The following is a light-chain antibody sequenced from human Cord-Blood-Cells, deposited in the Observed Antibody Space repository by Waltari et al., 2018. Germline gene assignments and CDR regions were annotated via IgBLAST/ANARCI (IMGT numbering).Light chain of an antibody. CDR3: CSYAGSSTWV. CDR2: EGS. V-gene: IGLV2-23*01. J-gene: IGLJ2*01. CDR1: SSAAASYKL. Sequence: QSALTHLASVSGSPGQSITISCPGTSSAAASYKLVPWYQQHPGKAPKLIIYEGSKRPSGVSKRFSGSKSGNTASLTISGLQAEDEADYYCCSYAGSSTWVFGGGTKLTVL.